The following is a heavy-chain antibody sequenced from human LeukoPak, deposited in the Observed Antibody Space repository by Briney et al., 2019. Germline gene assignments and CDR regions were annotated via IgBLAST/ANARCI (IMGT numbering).Heavy chain of an antibody. J-gene: IGHJ6*02. V-gene: IGHV1-2*04. CDR1: GYTFTGYY. CDR3: ATPTVTNYYYGVDV. D-gene: IGHD4-17*01. Sequence: GASVKVSCKASGYTFTGYYMHWVRQAPGQGLEWMGWINPNSGGTNYAQKFQGWVTMTRDTSISTAYMELSRLRSDDTAVYYCATPTVTNYYYGVDVWGQGTTVTVSS. CDR2: INPNSGGT.